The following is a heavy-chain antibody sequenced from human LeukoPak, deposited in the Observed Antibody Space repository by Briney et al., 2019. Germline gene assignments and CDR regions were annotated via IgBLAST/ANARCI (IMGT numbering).Heavy chain of an antibody. J-gene: IGHJ4*02. Sequence: ASVKVSCKASGYTFTAYYIHWLRQAPGQGLEWMDWVNPNTGATMYAQKFQGRVTMTRDTSISTAYIDVSRLLSDDTAVYYCARADELGDHHIDSWGQGTLVTVSS. CDR3: ARADELGDHHIDS. CDR1: GYTFTAYY. V-gene: IGHV1-2*02. D-gene: IGHD2-21*02. CDR2: VNPNTGAT.